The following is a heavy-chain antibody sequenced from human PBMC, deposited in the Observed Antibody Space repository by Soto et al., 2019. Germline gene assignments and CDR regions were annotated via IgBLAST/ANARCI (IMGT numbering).Heavy chain of an antibody. CDR3: AKKKYDSSGYYYHY. CDR1: GFTFSSYA. CDR2: ISGSGGST. J-gene: IGHJ4*02. D-gene: IGHD3-22*01. Sequence: EVQLLESGGGLVQPGGSLRLSCAASGFTFSSYAMSWVRQAPGKGLEWVSAISGSGGSTYYADSVKGRFTISRDNSKNTLYLQMNSLRAEDTAVYYWAKKKYDSSGYYYHYWVQGTLVTVSS. V-gene: IGHV3-23*01.